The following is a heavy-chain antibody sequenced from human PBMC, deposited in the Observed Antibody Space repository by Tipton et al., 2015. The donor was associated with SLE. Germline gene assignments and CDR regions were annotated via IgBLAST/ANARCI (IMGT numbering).Heavy chain of an antibody. CDR3: ARVAVNVYSYGLYYFDY. V-gene: IGHV1-18*01. J-gene: IGHJ4*02. D-gene: IGHD5-18*01. CDR2: IRAYNGNT. Sequence: QSGPEVQKPGASVKVSCKASGYTFTSYGISWVRQAPGQGLEWLGWIRAYNGNTNYAQKLQSRVTMTTDTSTSTAYMELRSLRSAATAVYYCARVAVNVYSYGLYYFDYWGQGTLVTVSS. CDR1: GYTFTSYG.